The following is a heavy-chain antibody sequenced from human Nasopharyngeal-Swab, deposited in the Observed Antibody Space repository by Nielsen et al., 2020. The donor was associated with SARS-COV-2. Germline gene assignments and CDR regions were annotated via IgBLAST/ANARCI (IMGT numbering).Heavy chain of an antibody. Sequence: SQTLSLTCAVSGGSIISGGYSWSWIRQPPGRGLEWIGYIYHSGSTYYNPSLKSRVTISVDRSKNQFSLKLSSVTAADTAVYYCAREKYYYDSSGYYRWFDPWGQGTLVTVSS. D-gene: IGHD3-22*01. V-gene: IGHV4-30-2*01. CDR3: AREKYYYDSSGYYRWFDP. CDR2: IYHSGST. CDR1: GGSIISGGYS. J-gene: IGHJ5*02.